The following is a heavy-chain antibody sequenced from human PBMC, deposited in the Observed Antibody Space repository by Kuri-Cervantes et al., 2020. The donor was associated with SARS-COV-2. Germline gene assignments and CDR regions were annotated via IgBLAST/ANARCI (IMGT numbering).Heavy chain of an antibody. CDR3: ARGSGVVVAPGPGYWYFDL. V-gene: IGHV3-30-3*01. J-gene: IGHJ2*01. CDR2: ILYDGSNK. Sequence: GESLKISCAASGFSFSSYAMHWVRKAPGKGLEWVAVILYDGSNKYYADSVKVRFTISRDNSKNTLYLQMNSLRAEDTAVYYCARGSGVVVAPGPGYWYFDLWGRGTLVTVSS. CDR1: GFSFSSYA. D-gene: IGHD2-15*01.